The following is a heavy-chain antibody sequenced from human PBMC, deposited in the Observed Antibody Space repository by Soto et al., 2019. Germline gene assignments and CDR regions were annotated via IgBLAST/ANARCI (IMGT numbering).Heavy chain of an antibody. J-gene: IGHJ6*02. CDR2: IKSKTDGGTT. CDR3: TTVRVVVVAATPVLYYYYGMDV. V-gene: IGHV3-15*07. Sequence: EVQLVESGGGLVKPGGSLRLSCAASGFTFSNAWMNWVRQAPGKGLEWVGRIKSKTDGGTTDYAAPVKGRFTISRDDSKNTLYLQMNSLKTEDTAVYYCTTVRVVVVAATPVLYYYYGMDVWGQGTTVTVSS. D-gene: IGHD2-15*01. CDR1: GFTFSNAW.